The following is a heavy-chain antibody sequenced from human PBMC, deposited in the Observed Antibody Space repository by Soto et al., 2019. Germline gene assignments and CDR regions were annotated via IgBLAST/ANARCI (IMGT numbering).Heavy chain of an antibody. Sequence: ASVKVSCKASGYTFTSYGISWVRQSPGQGLEWMGWISAYNGNTNYAQKLQGRVTMTTDTSTSTAYMELRSLRSDDTAVYYCASDFWDRSGYYSGNNWFDPWGQGTLVTVSS. V-gene: IGHV1-18*01. CDR1: GYTFTSYG. CDR2: ISAYNGNT. J-gene: IGHJ5*02. CDR3: ASDFWDRSGYYSGNNWFDP. D-gene: IGHD3-3*01.